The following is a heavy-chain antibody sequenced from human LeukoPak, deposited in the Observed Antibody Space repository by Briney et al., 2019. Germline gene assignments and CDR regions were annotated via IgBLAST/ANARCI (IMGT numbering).Heavy chain of an antibody. CDR3: AREKASAGPHFEH. J-gene: IGHJ4*02. V-gene: IGHV4-59*01. CDR2: NYNRGTT. CDR1: GGSISTYY. D-gene: IGHD6-13*01. Sequence: SEILSLTCFVSGGSISTYYWSWLRQPPEKGLEWIGYNYNRGTTAYNPSLKSRVTISVDRSKNQFSLSLTSVTAADTAFYYCAREKASAGPHFEHWGRGILVTVSS.